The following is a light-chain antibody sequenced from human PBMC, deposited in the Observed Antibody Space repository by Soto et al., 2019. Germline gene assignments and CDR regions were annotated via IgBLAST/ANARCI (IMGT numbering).Light chain of an antibody. CDR3: QQYDRLPLT. CDR1: QTIDSW. CDR2: DVS. Sequence: DIQMTQSPSTLSASVGDRVTITCRASQTIDSWLAWYQQRPGKAPQLLIFDVSNLQTGVPSRFSGGGSGTDFALTISSLEPEDIATYYCQQYDRLPLTFGQGTRLEI. J-gene: IGKJ5*01. V-gene: IGKV1-33*01.